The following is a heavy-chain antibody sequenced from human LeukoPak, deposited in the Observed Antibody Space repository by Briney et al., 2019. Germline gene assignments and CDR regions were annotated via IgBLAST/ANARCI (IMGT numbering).Heavy chain of an antibody. CDR2: IGFAGDT. V-gene: IGHV3-13*01. CDR3: ARRSRGWAAAGVDY. Sequence: GGSLRLSCAASGFTFSSYDMHWVRQVTGKGLEWVSAIGFAGDTYYPGSVKGRFTISRENAKNSLYLQMNSLRAGDTAVYYCARRSRGWAAAGVDYWGQGTLVTVSS. CDR1: GFTFSSYD. D-gene: IGHD6-13*01. J-gene: IGHJ4*02.